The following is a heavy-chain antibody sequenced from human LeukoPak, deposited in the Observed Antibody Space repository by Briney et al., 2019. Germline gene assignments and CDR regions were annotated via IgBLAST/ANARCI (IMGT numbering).Heavy chain of an antibody. Sequence: ASVKVSCKASGYTFTGYYMHWVRQAPGQGLEWMGWISAYNGNTNYAQKLQGRVTMTTDTSTSTAYMELRSLRSDDTAVYYCARDREGIQLWFVYWGQGTLVTVSS. CDR2: ISAYNGNT. D-gene: IGHD5-18*01. CDR3: ARDREGIQLWFVY. V-gene: IGHV1-18*04. CDR1: GYTFTGYY. J-gene: IGHJ4*02.